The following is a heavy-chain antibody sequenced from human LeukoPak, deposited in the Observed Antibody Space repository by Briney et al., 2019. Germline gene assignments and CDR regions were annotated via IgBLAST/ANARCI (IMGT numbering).Heavy chain of an antibody. CDR1: GFSFSHHA. J-gene: IGHJ6*02. Sequence: GGSLRLSCAASGFSFSHHAMNWVRQAPGKGLEWISYININSDILYYADPARGRFTISRDNAKNSLYLQMNSLRADDTAVYYCARDGTPDHYYGMDVWGQGTTVTVSS. V-gene: IGHV3-48*01. CDR3: ARDGTPDHYYGMDV. CDR2: ININSDIL. D-gene: IGHD2-2*01.